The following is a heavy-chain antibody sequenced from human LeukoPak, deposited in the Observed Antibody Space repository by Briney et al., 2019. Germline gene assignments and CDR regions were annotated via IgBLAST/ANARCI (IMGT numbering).Heavy chain of an antibody. J-gene: IGHJ4*02. Sequence: GGSLRLSCAAAGFTFSIYAMNWVRQAPGEGLEWLSVISADGDSTNYADSVEGRFTISRDNSQNTLFLQMNSLRDDDTALYYCAKGVYGYYSDYWGQGTLVTVSS. CDR2: ISADGDST. V-gene: IGHV3-23*01. CDR3: AKGVYGYYSDY. D-gene: IGHD3-10*01. CDR1: GFTFSIYA.